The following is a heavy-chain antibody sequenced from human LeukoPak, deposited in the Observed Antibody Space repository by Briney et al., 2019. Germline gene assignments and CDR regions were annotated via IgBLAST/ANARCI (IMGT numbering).Heavy chain of an antibody. D-gene: IGHD2-2*03. Sequence: SQTLSLTCTVSGGSISSGDYYWSWIRQPPGKGLEWIGYIYYSGNTYYNPSLKSRVTISGDTSKNQFSLKVSSVTAADTAVYYCARRPGYCNNPSCPPFDYWGQGTLATVSP. CDR1: GGSISSGDYY. J-gene: IGHJ4*02. CDR2: IYYSGNT. V-gene: IGHV4-30-4*08. CDR3: ARRPGYCNNPSCPPFDY.